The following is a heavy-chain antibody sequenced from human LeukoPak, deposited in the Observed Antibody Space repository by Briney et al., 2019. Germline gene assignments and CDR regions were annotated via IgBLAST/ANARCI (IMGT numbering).Heavy chain of an antibody. CDR2: INWNGGST. CDR1: GFLFYDYG. D-gene: IGHD2-2*01. CDR3: TRDLFPTSSSLDF. Sequence: GGSLRLSCAVSGFLFYDYGMSWVRQAPGKGGEWGSGINWNGGSTNYADSVKGRFTISRDNAKNSLNLQMNSLRVEDTAFYYCTRDLFPTSSSLDFWGQGTLVTVSS. J-gene: IGHJ4*02. V-gene: IGHV3-20*04.